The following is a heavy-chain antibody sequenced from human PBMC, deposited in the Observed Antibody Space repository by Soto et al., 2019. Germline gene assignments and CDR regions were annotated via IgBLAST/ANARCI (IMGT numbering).Heavy chain of an antibody. CDR1: GVSISSSSYY. CDR2: IYYSGRI. V-gene: IGHV4-39*01. D-gene: IGHD3-3*02. Sequence: QLQLQESGPGLVKPSEPLSLTCTVSGVSISSSSYYWGWIRQPPGQGLEWFGRIYYSGRIYYHPSLMRRGAVSVETSKNQFGLRLRSVTAGDKAVYYCARSFERNSWFYYWGQGTLVTDSS. J-gene: IGHJ5*01. CDR3: ARSFERNSWFYY.